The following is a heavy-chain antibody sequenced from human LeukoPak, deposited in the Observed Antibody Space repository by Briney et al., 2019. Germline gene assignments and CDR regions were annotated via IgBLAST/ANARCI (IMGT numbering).Heavy chain of an antibody. J-gene: IGHJ3*02. D-gene: IGHD7-27*01. CDR3: ARKLTGSFDI. CDR1: GFXFSSYG. Sequence: GGSLRLSCAASGFXFSSYGINWVRQAPGKGLEWVSSISGTSAYIYYADSVRGRFTISRDNAKNSLYLQMNSLRAEDTAVYFCARKLTGSFDIWGQGTMVTVSS. V-gene: IGHV3-21*01. CDR2: ISGTSAYI.